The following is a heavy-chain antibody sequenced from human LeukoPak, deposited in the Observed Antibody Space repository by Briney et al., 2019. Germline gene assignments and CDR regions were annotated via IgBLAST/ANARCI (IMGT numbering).Heavy chain of an antibody. V-gene: IGHV5-51*01. D-gene: IGHD3-3*02. Sequence: GDSLKISCKASGYSFTNYWIGWVRQMPGKGLEWVGLIYPGDSDTTYSPSVQGQVTISADKSISTAYLQWSSLKASDTAMYYCARPISRRADAFDIWGQGTMVTVSS. CDR1: GYSFTNYW. CDR3: ARPISRRADAFDI. J-gene: IGHJ3*02. CDR2: IYPGDSDT.